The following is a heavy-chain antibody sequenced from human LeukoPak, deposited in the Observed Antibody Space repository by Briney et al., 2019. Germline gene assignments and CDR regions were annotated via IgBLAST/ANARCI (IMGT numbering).Heavy chain of an antibody. CDR2: ISGSGGST. J-gene: IGHJ4*02. D-gene: IGHD1-26*01. CDR3: AKTMGAIDHDY. V-gene: IGHV3-23*01. CDR1: GFTFSGFA. Sequence: GGSLRLSCAASGFTFSGFAMTWVRQAPGKGLEWVSTISGSGGSTYYADSVKGRFTISRDNSKNTLYLQMNSLRAEDTAVYYCAKTMGAIDHDYWGQGTLVTVSS.